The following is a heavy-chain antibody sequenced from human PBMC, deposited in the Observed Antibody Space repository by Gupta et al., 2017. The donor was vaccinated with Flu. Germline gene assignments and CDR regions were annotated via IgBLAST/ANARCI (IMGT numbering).Heavy chain of an antibody. CDR2: SRNKANSYPG. Sequence: EVHLVQSGGDLVHPGGSLRLSCRATGFTLSDHSIDWDRQGPGQGLEWVGRSRNKANSYPGQYAASLKGRFTISRDDSKNSLYLQMNSLKTEDTAVYYCASERKNCSNGVCYCHHGMDVWGQGTTVTVSS. V-gene: IGHV3-72*01. J-gene: IGHJ6*02. D-gene: IGHD2-8*01. CDR3: ASERKNCSNGVCYCHHGMDV. CDR1: GFTLSDHS.